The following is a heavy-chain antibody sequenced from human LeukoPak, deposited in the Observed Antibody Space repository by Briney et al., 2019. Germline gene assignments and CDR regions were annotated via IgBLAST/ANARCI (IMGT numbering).Heavy chain of an antibody. V-gene: IGHV3-23*01. J-gene: IGHJ6*02. D-gene: IGHD2-21*02. Sequence: PGGSLRLSCAASGFTFSSYAMSWVRQAPGKGLEWVSAISGSGGSTYYADSVKGRFTISRDNSKNTLYLQMNSLRAEDTAVYYCAKDKVSSYCGGDCYWYYYYGMDVWGQGTTVTVSS. CDR3: AKDKVSSYCGGDCYWYYYYGMDV. CDR2: ISGSGGST. CDR1: GFTFSSYA.